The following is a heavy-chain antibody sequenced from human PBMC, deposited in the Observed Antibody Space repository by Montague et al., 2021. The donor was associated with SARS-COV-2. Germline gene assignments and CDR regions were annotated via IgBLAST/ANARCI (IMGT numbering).Heavy chain of an antibody. J-gene: IGHJ6*02. V-gene: IGHV4-61*09. CDR3: ARESGSPTYYFYYGVDV. Sequence: TLSLTCTVSGGSISSGNYYWSWIRQPAGKGLEWIGHIYTSGSTNYNPSLKSRVTISVHTSNNQFSLKLSSVTAADTAVYYCARESGSPTYYFYYGVDVLGQGTTVTVSS. CDR2: IYTSGST. CDR1: GGSISSGNYY. D-gene: IGHD1-26*01.